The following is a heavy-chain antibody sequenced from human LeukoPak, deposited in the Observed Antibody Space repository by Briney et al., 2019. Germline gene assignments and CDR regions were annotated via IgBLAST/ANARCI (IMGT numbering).Heavy chain of an antibody. J-gene: IGHJ6*03. CDR3: ASSSYSNVHYYYYMEV. V-gene: IGHV1-69*01. CDR1: GGTFSSYA. CDR2: IIPIFGTA. Sequence: GSSGKVSCKASGGTFSSYAISWVRQAPGQGLEWMGGIIPIFGTANYAQKFQGRVTITADESTSTAYMELSSLRSEDTAVYYCASSSYSNVHYYYYMEVWGKGTTVTV. D-gene: IGHD4-11*01.